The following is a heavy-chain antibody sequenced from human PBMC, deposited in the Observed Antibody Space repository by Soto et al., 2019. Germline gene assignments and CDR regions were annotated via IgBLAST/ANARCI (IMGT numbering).Heavy chain of an antibody. D-gene: IGHD3-10*01. CDR2: ISYDGSNK. J-gene: IGHJ6*02. Sequence: PGGSLRLSWAASPITYSSYAMHWVRQPPGKGMEWVAVISYDGSNKYYAGSVKGRFTISRDNSKNTLYLQMNSLRGEDTAVYYCARDLITMVRGYGMDVWGQGTTVTVSS. CDR1: PITYSSYA. CDR3: ARDLITMVRGYGMDV. V-gene: IGHV3-30-3*01.